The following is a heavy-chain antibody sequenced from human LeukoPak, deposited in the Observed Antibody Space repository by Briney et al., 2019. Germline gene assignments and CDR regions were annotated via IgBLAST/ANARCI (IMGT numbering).Heavy chain of an antibody. CDR3: AKKGSRIAAAGPYFDY. J-gene: IGHJ4*02. CDR2: IDSSSSFI. D-gene: IGHD6-13*01. V-gene: IGHV3-21*01. Sequence: GGSLILSCAASGFTFSSYSMNWVRQAPGKGLEWVSSIDSSSSFIYYADSVKGRFTISRDNAKNSLYLQMNSLRAEDTAVYYCAKKGSRIAAAGPYFDYWGQETLVTVSS. CDR1: GFTFSSYS.